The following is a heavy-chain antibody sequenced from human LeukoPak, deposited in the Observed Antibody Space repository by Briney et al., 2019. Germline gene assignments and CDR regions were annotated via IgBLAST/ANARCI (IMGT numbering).Heavy chain of an antibody. CDR3: ARDWAHNPGTKYSSGWYGYYFDY. D-gene: IGHD6-19*01. J-gene: IGHJ4*02. CDR2: ISAYNGNT. Sequence: ASVKVSCKASGYTFTSYGISWVRQAPGQGLEWMGRISAYNGNTNYAQKLQGRVTMTTDTSTSTAYMELRSLRSDNTAVYYCARDWAHNPGTKYSSGWYGYYFDYWGQGTLVTVSS. CDR1: GYTFTSYG. V-gene: IGHV1-18*01.